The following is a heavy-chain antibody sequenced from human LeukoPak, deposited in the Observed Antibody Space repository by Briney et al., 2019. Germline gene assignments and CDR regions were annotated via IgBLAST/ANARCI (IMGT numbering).Heavy chain of an antibody. V-gene: IGHV3-23*01. J-gene: IGHJ4*02. Sequence: PGGSLRLSGTASGFTFSDYGMTWVRQGPGQGLEWVASITDSGRKTYYADSVKGRFTISRENSKNTLHLHMSSLRVDDTAVYYCAKDFPVAGPDYWGQGTLVTVSS. CDR2: ITDSGRKT. CDR3: AKDFPVAGPDY. CDR1: GFTFSDYG. D-gene: IGHD6-19*01.